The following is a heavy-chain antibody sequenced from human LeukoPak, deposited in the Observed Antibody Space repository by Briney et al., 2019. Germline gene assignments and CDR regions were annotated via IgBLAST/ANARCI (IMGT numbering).Heavy chain of an antibody. CDR2: IYYIGST. CDR1: GGSISSYY. V-gene: IGHV4-59*13. J-gene: IGHJ4*02. Sequence: SETLSLTCTVSGGSISSYYWSWIRQPPGKGLEWIGYIYYIGSTNYNPSLKSRVTISIDTSKNQFSLKLSSVAAADTAVYYCARGLVGATTPFDYWGQGTLVTVSS. CDR3: ARGLVGATTPFDY. D-gene: IGHD1-26*01.